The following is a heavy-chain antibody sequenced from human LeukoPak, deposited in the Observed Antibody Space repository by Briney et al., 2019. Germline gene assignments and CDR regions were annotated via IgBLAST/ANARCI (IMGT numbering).Heavy chain of an antibody. D-gene: IGHD3-22*01. CDR2: INTDGSRT. Sequence: PGGSLRLSCAASGFTFSNFWMHWVRQAPEMGLVWVSRINTDGSRTNSVKGRFTISRDNAKNTLYLQMNSLRVEDTAVYYCARGDYYYDSSGYYLDYWGQGTLVTVSS. CDR1: GFTFSNFW. V-gene: IGHV3-74*01. CDR3: ARGDYYYDSSGYYLDY. J-gene: IGHJ4*02.